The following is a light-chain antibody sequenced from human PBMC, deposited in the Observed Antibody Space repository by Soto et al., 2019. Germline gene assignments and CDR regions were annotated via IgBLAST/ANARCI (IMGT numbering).Light chain of an antibody. CDR2: RNN. CDR1: SSNIGSNY. J-gene: IGLJ3*02. V-gene: IGLV1-47*01. CDR3: AVWDDSLSGVV. Sequence: QSVLTQPPSASRTPGQRVTISCSGSSSNIGSNYVYWYQQLPGTAPKLLIYRNNQRPSGVPDRFSGSKSDTSASLAISGLRSEDEADYYCAVWDDSLSGVVFGGGTKVTVL.